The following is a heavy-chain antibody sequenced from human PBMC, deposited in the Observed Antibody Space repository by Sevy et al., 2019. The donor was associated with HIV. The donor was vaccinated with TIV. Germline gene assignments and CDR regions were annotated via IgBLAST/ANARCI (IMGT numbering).Heavy chain of an antibody. J-gene: IGHJ4*02. V-gene: IGHV4-59*01. CDR1: GGSISSYY. CDR2: IYYSGST. D-gene: IGHD6-6*01. CDR3: AGGDIAARVFDY. Sequence: SETLSLTCTVSGGSISSYYWSWIRQPPGKGLEWIGYIYYSGSTNYNPSLKSRVTISVDTSKNQFSLKLSSVTAADTAVYYWAGGDIAARVFDYWGQGTLVTVSS.